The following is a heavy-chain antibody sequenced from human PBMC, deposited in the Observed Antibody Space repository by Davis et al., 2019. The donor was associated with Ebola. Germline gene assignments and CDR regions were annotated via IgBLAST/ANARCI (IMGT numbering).Heavy chain of an antibody. D-gene: IGHD3-22*01. V-gene: IGHV3-48*01. CDR2: ISSSSSTI. CDR3: ARLSDDSSGYIDY. CDR1: GFTFSSYS. J-gene: IGHJ4*02. Sequence: GESLKISCAASGFTFSSYSMNWVRQAPGKGLEWVSYISSSSSTIYYADSVKGRFTISRDNAKNSLYLQMNSLRAEDTAVYYCARLSDDSSGYIDYWGQGTLVSVS.